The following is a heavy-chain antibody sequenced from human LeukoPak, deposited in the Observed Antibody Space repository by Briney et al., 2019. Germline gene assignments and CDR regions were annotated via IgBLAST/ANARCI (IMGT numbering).Heavy chain of an antibody. CDR1: GYTFTGYY. D-gene: IGHD3-22*01. J-gene: IGHJ5*02. V-gene: IGHV1-2*02. CDR3: ARNLYYYDSRGNWFDP. CDR2: INPNSGGT. Sequence: ASVKVSCKASGYTFTGYYMHWVRQAPGQGLEWMGWINPNSGGTNYAQKFQGRVTMTRDTSISTAYMELSRLRSDDTAVYYCARNLYYYDSRGNWFDPWGQGTLVTVCS.